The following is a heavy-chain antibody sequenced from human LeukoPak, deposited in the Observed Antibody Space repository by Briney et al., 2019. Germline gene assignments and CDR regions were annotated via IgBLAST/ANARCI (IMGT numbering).Heavy chain of an antibody. V-gene: IGHV1-69*04. J-gene: IGHJ4*02. CDR2: IIPILGIA. D-gene: IGHD5-12*01. Sequence: SVKVSCKASGGTFSSYAISWVRQAPGQGLEWMGRIIPILGIASYAQKLQGRVTMTTDTSTSTAYMELRSLRSDDTAVYYCARDAPAMVATILGYWGQGTLVTVSS. CDR1: GGTFSSYA. CDR3: ARDAPAMVATILGY.